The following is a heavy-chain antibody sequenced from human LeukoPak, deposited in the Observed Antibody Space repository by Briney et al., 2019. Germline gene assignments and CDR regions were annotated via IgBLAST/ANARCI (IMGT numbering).Heavy chain of an antibody. J-gene: IGHJ4*02. CDR3: ARISNYYDSSGYHVFDY. D-gene: IGHD3-22*01. CDR1: GFSLSTSGMC. CDR2: IDWDDDK. V-gene: IGHV2-70*11. Sequence: ESGPALVKPTQTLTLTCTFSGFSLSTSGMCVSWIRQPPGKALEWLARIDWDDDKYYSTSLKTRLTISKDTSKNQVVLTMTNMDPVDTATYYCARISNYYDSSGYHVFDYWGQGTLVTVSS.